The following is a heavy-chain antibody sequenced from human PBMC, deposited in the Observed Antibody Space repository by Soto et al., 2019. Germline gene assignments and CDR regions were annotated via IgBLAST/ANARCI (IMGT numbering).Heavy chain of an antibody. CDR3: ARERVVIRYGMDV. CDR2: IYYSGST. D-gene: IGHD3-22*01. CDR1: GGSISSGGYY. V-gene: IGHV4-31*03. Sequence: SETLSLTCTVSGGSISSGGYYWSWIRQHPGKGLEWIGYIYYSGSTYYNPSLKSRVTISVDTSKNQFSLKLSSVTAADTAVYYCARERVVIRYGMDVWGQGTTVTVSS. J-gene: IGHJ6*02.